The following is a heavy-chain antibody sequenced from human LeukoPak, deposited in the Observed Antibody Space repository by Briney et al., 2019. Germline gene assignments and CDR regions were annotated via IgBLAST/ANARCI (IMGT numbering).Heavy chain of an antibody. CDR1: GFTFSSYG. V-gene: IGHV3-33*01. Sequence: GRSLRLSCVASGFTFSSYGMYWVRQAPGKGLEWVAVIWYDGSNKYYADSVKGRFTISRDNSKNTLYLQMNSLRAEDTAVYYCARDLPGYYYGSGSYYLDINYFDYWGRGTLVTVSS. J-gene: IGHJ4*02. CDR3: ARDLPGYYYGSGSYYLDINYFDY. D-gene: IGHD3-10*01. CDR2: IWYDGSNK.